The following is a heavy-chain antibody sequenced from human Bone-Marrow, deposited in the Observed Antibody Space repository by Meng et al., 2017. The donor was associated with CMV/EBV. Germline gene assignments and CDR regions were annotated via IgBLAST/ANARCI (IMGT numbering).Heavy chain of an antibody. CDR1: GYAFSNFD. CDR3: ARVTVLILLAATIDV. J-gene: IGHJ6*02. V-gene: IGHV1-2*02. D-gene: IGHD2-15*01. Sequence: ASVKVSCKASGYAFSNFDMHWVRQATGQGLQWMGWINPNSGNTDYAQKFQGRVTMTRNTSISSAYMELSRLRSEDTAVYYCARVTVLILLAATIDVWGQGTTVTVSS. CDR2: INPNSGNT.